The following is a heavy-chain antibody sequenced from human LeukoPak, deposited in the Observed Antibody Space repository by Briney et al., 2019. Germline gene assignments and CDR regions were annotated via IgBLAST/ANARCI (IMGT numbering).Heavy chain of an antibody. CDR2: IYSSGST. CDR3: ARGYCSGGSCYSLDY. J-gene: IGHJ4*02. CDR1: GVSISSGGYY. D-gene: IGHD2-15*01. V-gene: IGHV4-61*02. Sequence: SQTLSLTCTVSGVSISSGGYYWSWIRQPAGKGLEWIGRIYSSGSTNYNSSLKSRFIMSVDTSKNQFSLRLSPVTAADTAVYYCARGYCSGGSCYSLDYWGQGTLVTVSS.